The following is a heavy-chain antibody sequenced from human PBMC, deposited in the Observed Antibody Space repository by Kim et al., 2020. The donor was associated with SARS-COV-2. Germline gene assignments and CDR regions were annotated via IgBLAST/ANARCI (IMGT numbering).Heavy chain of an antibody. CDR2: IYDSGST. Sequence: SETLSLTCAVSGGSISSSKWWSWVRQPPGKGLEWIGEIYDSGSTNYNPSLERRVTLSIDKPKNQFFLKLNSVTAADTAVYYCARGESLVADDFFFAQWGQGTLVTVSS. CDR1: GGSISSSKW. D-gene: IGHD3-10*01. J-gene: IGHJ4*02. CDR3: ARGESLVADDFFFAQ. V-gene: IGHV4-4*02.